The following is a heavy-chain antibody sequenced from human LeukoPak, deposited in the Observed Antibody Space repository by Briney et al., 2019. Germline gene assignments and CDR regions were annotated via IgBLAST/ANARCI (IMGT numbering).Heavy chain of an antibody. CDR3: ARDLSAYYDSSGYSHFDY. J-gene: IGHJ4*02. V-gene: IGHV1-18*01. CDR1: GYTFTSYA. CDR2: ISTYNGNT. Sequence: VASVKVSCKASGYTFTSYAMNWVRQAPGQGLEWMGWISTYNGNTNYAQKLQGRVTMTTDTSTSTAYMELRSLRSDDTAVYYCARDLSAYYDSSGYSHFDYWGQGTLVTVSS. D-gene: IGHD3-22*01.